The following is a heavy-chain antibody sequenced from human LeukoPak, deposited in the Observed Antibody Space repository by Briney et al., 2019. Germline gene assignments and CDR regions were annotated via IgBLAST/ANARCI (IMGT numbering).Heavy chain of an antibody. D-gene: IGHD3-10*01. CDR2: IKQDGSKK. V-gene: IGHV3-7*01. J-gene: IGHJ4*02. CDR1: GFPFSSYW. Sequence: AGGSLRLSCVASGFPFSSYWMTWVRQAPGKGLEWVANIKQDGSKKSYVDSVKGRFTISRDNAKNSLYLQMSSLRDEDTAVYYCARGGRPDYWGQGTLVTVSS. CDR3: ARGGRPDY.